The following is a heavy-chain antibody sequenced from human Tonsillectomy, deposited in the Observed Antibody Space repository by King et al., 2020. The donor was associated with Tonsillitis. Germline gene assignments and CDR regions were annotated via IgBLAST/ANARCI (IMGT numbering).Heavy chain of an antibody. Sequence: VQLVESGGGLVQPGRSLRLYCTASGFTFGDYAMSWVRQAPGKGMEWVGFIRSKAYGGTTEYAASVKGRFTISRDDSKRXAYLQMNRLKTEDTAVYHCXXSQXXNXVVTPYFDYWGQXTXVTVSS. J-gene: IGHJ4*02. CDR3: XXSQXXNXVVTPYFDY. D-gene: IGHD4-23*01. CDR2: IRSKAYGGTT. CDR1: GFTFGDYA. V-gene: IGHV3-49*04.